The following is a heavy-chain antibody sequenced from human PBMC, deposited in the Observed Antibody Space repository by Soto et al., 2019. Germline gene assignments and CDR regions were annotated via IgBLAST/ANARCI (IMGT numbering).Heavy chain of an antibody. D-gene: IGHD2-21*02. CDR3: AKFPCARTPLWLHDCLFDY. V-gene: IGHV4-31*03. CDR2: IYYSGST. J-gene: IGHJ4*02. Sequence: SETLSLTCTVSGGSISSGVYYWGWIRHHPGKGLEWIGYIYYSGSTYYNPSLKSRVTISVDTSKNQFSLKLSSVTAADTAVYYCAKFPCARTPLWLHDCLFDYWGQGTLVTVSS. CDR1: GGSISSGVYY.